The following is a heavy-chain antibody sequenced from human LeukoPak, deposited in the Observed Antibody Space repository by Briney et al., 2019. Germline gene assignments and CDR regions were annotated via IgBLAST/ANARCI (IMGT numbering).Heavy chain of an antibody. Sequence: PSETLSLTCAVYGGSFSGYYWSWIRQPPGKGLEWIGEINHSGSTNYNPSLKSRVTISVDTSKNQFSLKLSSVTAADTAVYYCGRGSAEFDYWGQGTLVTVSS. V-gene: IGHV4-34*01. CDR3: GRGSAEFDY. CDR2: INHSGST. D-gene: IGHD2-15*01. CDR1: GGSFSGYY. J-gene: IGHJ4*02.